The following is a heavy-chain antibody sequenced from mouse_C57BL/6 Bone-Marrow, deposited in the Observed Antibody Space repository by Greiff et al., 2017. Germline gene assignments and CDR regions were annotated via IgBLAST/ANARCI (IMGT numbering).Heavy chain of an antibody. CDR3: ARKAYDYDGYFDV. D-gene: IGHD2-4*01. CDR2: IWSGGST. J-gene: IGHJ1*03. V-gene: IGHV2-2*01. Sequence: VQLQQSGPGLVQPSPSLSITCTVSGFSLTSYGVHWVRQSPGKGLEWLGVIWSGGSTDYNAAFISRLSISKDNSKSQVFFKMNRLQADDTAIYYGARKAYDYDGYFDVWGTGTTVTVSS. CDR1: GFSLTSYG.